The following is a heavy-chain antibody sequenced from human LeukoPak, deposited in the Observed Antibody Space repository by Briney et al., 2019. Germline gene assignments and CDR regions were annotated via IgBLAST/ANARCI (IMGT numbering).Heavy chain of an antibody. CDR3: AKDMFHRNYYDSSGYYTFDY. V-gene: IGHV3-30*02. D-gene: IGHD3-22*01. CDR2: IRYDGSNK. CDR1: GFTFSSYG. J-gene: IGHJ4*02. Sequence: GGSLRLSCAASGFTFSSYGMHWVRQAPGKGLEWVAFIRYDGSNKYYADSVKGRFTISRDNSKNTLYLQMNSLRAEDTAVYYCAKDMFHRNYYDSSGYYTFDYWGQGTLVTVSS.